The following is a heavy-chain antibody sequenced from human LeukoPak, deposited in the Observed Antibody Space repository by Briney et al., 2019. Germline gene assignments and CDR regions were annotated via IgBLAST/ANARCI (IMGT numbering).Heavy chain of an antibody. CDR2: IWYDGTNK. D-gene: IGHD4-17*01. CDR3: ARVDYGDYGLDY. V-gene: IGHV3-33*01. Sequence: QVQLVESGGGVVQPGGSLRLSCAASGFTFSSYGMHWVRQAPGKGLEWVAVIWYDGTNKNYAESVKGRFTISRDNAMNTLYLQVNSLRAEDTAVYYCARVDYGDYGLDYWGQGTLVTVSS. CDR1: GFTFSSYG. J-gene: IGHJ4*02.